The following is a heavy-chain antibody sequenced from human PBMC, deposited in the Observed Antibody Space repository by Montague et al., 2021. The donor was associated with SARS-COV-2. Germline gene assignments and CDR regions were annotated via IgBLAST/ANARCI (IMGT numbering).Heavy chain of an antibody. J-gene: IGHJ3*02. D-gene: IGHD3-9*01. V-gene: IGHV2-70*11. CDR3: ARGYYDILTGYLDAFDI. CDR1: GFSLSTSGMC. Sequence: TLSLTCTFSGFSLSTSGMCVSWIRQPPGKALEWLARIDCDDDKYYSTSLKTRLTISKDTSKNQVALTMTNMDAVDTATYYCARGYYDILTGYLDAFDIWGQGTMVTVSS. CDR2: IDCDDDK.